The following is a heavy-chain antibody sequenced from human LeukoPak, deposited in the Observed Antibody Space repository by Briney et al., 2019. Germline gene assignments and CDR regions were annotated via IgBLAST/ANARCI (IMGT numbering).Heavy chain of an antibody. J-gene: IGHJ4*02. D-gene: IGHD4-17*01. Sequence: GGSLRLSCAASGFTVSSNYMSWVRQAPGKGLEWVSVIYSGGSTYYADSVKGRFTISRDNSKNTLYLQMNSLRAEDTAVYYCARDAAWQGLDYGDFEFFDYWGQGTLVTVSS. CDR2: IYSGGST. CDR1: GFTVSSNY. V-gene: IGHV3-66*01. CDR3: ARDAAWQGLDYGDFEFFDY.